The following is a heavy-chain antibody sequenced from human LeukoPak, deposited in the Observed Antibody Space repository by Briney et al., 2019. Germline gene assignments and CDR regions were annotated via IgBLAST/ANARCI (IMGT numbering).Heavy chain of an antibody. V-gene: IGHV4-39*01. CDR1: GGSISSSSYY. CDR2: NYYSGST. Sequence: SETLSLTCTVSGGSISSSSYYWGWIRPPPGKGLWWVGSNYYSGSTYYNPSLKSRVTISVDTSKNQFSLKLSSVTAADTAVYYCARHRVVEFYYYYMDVWGKGTTVTVSS. J-gene: IGHJ6*03. D-gene: IGHD2-15*01. CDR3: ARHRVVEFYYYYMDV.